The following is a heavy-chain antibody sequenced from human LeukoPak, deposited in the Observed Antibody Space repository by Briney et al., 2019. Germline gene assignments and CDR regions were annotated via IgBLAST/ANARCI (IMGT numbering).Heavy chain of an antibody. V-gene: IGHV1-18*01. CDR2: ISAYNGNT. D-gene: IGHD3-22*01. CDR3: ARGTYYYDSSGYSEYDY. Sequence: GASVKVSCKASGYTFTSYGISWVRQAPGQGLEWMGWISAYNGNTNYAQKLQGRVTMTTDTSTSTAYMELRSLRSDDTAAYYCARGTYYYDSSGYSEYDYWGQGTLVTVSS. CDR1: GYTFTSYG. J-gene: IGHJ4*02.